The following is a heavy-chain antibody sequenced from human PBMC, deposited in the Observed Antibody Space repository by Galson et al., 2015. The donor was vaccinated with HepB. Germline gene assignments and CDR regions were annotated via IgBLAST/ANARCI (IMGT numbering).Heavy chain of an antibody. CDR1: ESTFTRFN. V-gene: IGHV3-21*01. Sequence: SLRLSCAASESTFTRFNMNWVRQAPGKGLEWISTITATSGNIFYTDSVKGRFTISRDNAKNSLFLQMSSLRPEDTAVYYCVEGLRWSGYWGQGTLVTVSS. D-gene: IGHD4-23*01. J-gene: IGHJ4*02. CDR2: ITATSGNI. CDR3: VEGLRWSGY.